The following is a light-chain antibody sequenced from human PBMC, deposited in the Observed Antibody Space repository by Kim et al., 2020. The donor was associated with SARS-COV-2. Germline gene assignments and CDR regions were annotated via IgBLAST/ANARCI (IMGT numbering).Light chain of an antibody. Sequence: VSPGERATLSCRASQSVSSNLARYQQKPGQAPRLLIYGASTRATGSPARFSGSGSGTEFTLTISSLQSEDFAVYYCQQYNNWPLTFGGGTKVDIK. J-gene: IGKJ4*01. CDR3: QQYNNWPLT. CDR1: QSVSSN. V-gene: IGKV3-15*01. CDR2: GAS.